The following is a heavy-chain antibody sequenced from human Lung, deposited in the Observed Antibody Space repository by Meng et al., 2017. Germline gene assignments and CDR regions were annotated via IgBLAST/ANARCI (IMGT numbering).Heavy chain of an antibody. Sequence: VQVQEGGAGLLKPAETLSLSGVVAGGSLSEYYCSWIRQPPGKGLEWIGEINHSGSTNYNPSLESRATISVDTSQNNLSLKLSSVTAADSAVYYCARGPTTMAHDFDYWGQGTLVTVSS. V-gene: IGHV4-34*01. CDR3: ARGPTTMAHDFDY. CDR2: INHSGST. CDR1: GGSLSEYY. J-gene: IGHJ4*02. D-gene: IGHD4-11*01.